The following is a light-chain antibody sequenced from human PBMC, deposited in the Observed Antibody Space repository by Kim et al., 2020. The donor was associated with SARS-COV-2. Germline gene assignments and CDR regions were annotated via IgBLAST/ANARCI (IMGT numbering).Light chain of an antibody. CDR3: QQYGSSPYT. V-gene: IGKV3-20*01. J-gene: IGKJ2*01. Sequence: SPGERATLSCRASQGVSSGYLAWYQQKPGQAPRLLIYGASSRATGIPDRFSGSGSGTDFTLTISRLEPEDFAVYYCQQYGSSPYTFGQGTKLEI. CDR2: GAS. CDR1: QGVSSGY.